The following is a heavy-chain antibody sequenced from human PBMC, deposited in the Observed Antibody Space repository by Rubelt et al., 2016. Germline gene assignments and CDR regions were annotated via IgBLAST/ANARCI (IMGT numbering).Heavy chain of an antibody. Sequence: QVQLVQSGAEVKKPGASVKVSCKASGSTFTSYGISWVRQAPGQGLEWMGWISAYNGNTNYAQKFQGRVTMTTDTSTSTAYMELRSLRSDDTAVYYCASMYSSSWYRGWFDPWGQGTLVTVSS. J-gene: IGHJ5*02. CDR1: GSTFTSYG. CDR3: ASMYSSSWYRGWFDP. CDR2: ISAYNGNT. V-gene: IGHV1-18*01. D-gene: IGHD6-13*01.